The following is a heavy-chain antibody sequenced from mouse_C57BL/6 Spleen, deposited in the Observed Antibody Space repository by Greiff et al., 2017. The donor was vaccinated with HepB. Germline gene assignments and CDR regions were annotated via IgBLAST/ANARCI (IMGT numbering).Heavy chain of an antibody. J-gene: IGHJ1*03. D-gene: IGHD1-1*01. V-gene: IGHV1-85*01. CDR3: ARIRNYYGSSYGYFDV. Sequence: VKLMESGPELVKPGASVKLSCKASGYTFTSYDINWVKQRPGQGLEWIGWIYPRDGSTKYNEKFKGKATLTVDTSSSTAYMELHSLKSEDSAVYFCARIRNYYGSSYGYFDVWGTGTTVTVSS. CDR2: IYPRDGST. CDR1: GYTFTSYD.